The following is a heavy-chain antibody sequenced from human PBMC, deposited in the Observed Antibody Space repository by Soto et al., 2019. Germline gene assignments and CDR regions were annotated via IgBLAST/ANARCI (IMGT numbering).Heavy chain of an antibody. V-gene: IGHV3-9*01. D-gene: IGHD5-18*01. CDR2: ISWNSGSI. J-gene: IGHJ4*02. CDR3: AKGWTTAMVSLLDY. Sequence: EVQLVESGGGLVQPGRSLRLSCAASGFTFDDYAMHWVRQAPGKGLEGVSGISWNSGSIGYADSVKGRFTISRDNAKNSLYLQMNSLRAEDTALYYCAKGWTTAMVSLLDYWGQGTLVTVSS. CDR1: GFTFDDYA.